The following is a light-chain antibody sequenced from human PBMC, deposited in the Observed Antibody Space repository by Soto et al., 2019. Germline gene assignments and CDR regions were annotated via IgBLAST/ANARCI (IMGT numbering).Light chain of an antibody. Sequence: DIVMTQSPDSLAVSLGERATINCKSSQSVLSNPNHKNYLAWYQQKPGQPPKMLIYWASTRGSGVPDRFRGGGYETDFTLTISSLQSEDVAIDYCQQYSRPPPTFGQGTKVEI. V-gene: IGKV4-1*01. J-gene: IGKJ1*01. CDR2: WAS. CDR1: QSVLSNPNHKNY. CDR3: QQYSRPPPT.